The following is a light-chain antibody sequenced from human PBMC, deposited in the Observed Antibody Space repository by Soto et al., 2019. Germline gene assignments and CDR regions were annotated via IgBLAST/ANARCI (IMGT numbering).Light chain of an antibody. CDR2: EVS. CDR3: NSYTIASTWV. J-gene: IGLJ3*02. CDR1: SYDIGAYNY. V-gene: IGLV2-14*01. Sequence: QSALTQPASVSGSPGQSITISCTGTSYDIGAYNYVSWYQQHPGKAPKLMISEVSNRPSGISNRFSGSKSGNTASLTISGRQAEDEADYYCNSYTIASTWVFGGGTKLTVL.